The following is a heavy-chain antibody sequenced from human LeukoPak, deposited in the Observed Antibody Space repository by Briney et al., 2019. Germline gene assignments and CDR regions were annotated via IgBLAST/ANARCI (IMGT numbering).Heavy chain of an antibody. CDR2: ISGSGGST. J-gene: IGHJ4*02. D-gene: IGHD1-1*01. CDR3: AKDLEVLTR. Sequence: GGSLRLSCAASGFTFSSYAMSWVRQAPGKGLEWVSAISGSGGSTYYADSMKGRFTISRDNSENTLYLQMNSLRAEDTAVYYRAKDLEVLTRWGQGTLVTVSS. V-gene: IGHV3-23*01. CDR1: GFTFSSYA.